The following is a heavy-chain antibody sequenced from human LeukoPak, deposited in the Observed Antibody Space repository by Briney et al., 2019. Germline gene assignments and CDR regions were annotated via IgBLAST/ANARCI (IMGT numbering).Heavy chain of an antibody. CDR1: GYTFTSYG. CDR3: ARGGQQLVLQYYYMDV. D-gene: IGHD6-13*01. J-gene: IGHJ6*03. Sequence: GASVKVSCKASGYTFTSYGISWVRQAPGQGLGWMGWISAYNGNTNYAQKLQGRVTMTTDTSTSTAYMELRSLRSDDTAVYYCARGGQQLVLQYYYMDVWGKGTTVTVSS. V-gene: IGHV1-18*01. CDR2: ISAYNGNT.